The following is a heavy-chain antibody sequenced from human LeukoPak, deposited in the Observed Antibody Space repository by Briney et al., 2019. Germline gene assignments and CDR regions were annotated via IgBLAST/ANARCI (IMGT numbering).Heavy chain of an antibody. V-gene: IGHV3-21*01. J-gene: IGHJ5*02. CDR3: ASPALGQVTMKP. CDR1: GFTFSSYS. D-gene: IGHD3-22*01. Sequence: GGSLRLSWAASGFTFSSYSMRWARQAAGKGVEWVSSISDSSSYIYYADSVKGRFSISRDNAKNSLYLRMNSLRAGDTAMYYCASPALGQVTMKPWRQGSLVSVSS. CDR2: ISDSSSYI.